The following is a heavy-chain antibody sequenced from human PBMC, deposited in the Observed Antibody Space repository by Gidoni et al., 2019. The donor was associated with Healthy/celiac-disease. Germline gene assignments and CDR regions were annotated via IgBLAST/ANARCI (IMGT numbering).Heavy chain of an antibody. CDR3: AILGYCSGGSCPEAFDI. D-gene: IGHD2-15*01. J-gene: IGHJ3*02. Sequence: EVQLVQSGAEVKKPGESLKISCQGSGYSFTSYWLGWVRQMPGKGREWMGIIYPGDSDTRYSPSFQGQVTISADKSISTAYLQWSSLKASDTAMYYCAILGYCSGGSCPEAFDIWGQGTMVTVSS. CDR1: GYSFTSYW. CDR2: IYPGDSDT. V-gene: IGHV5-51*01.